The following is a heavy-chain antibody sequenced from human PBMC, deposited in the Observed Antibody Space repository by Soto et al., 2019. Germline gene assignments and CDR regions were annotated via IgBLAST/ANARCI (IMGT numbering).Heavy chain of an antibody. CDR3: AKPLDEDFGLVTPFGY. CDR1: GFTFSSYA. Sequence: EVQLLESGGGLVQPGGSLRLSCAASGFTFSSYAMSWVRQAPGKGLEWVSAISGSGGSTYYADSVKGRFTIYRDNSQRSLYLQMNSLRAEDTAVYYCAKPLDEDFGLVTPFGYWGQGTLVTVSS. J-gene: IGHJ4*02. V-gene: IGHV3-23*01. D-gene: IGHD3-3*01. CDR2: ISGSGGST.